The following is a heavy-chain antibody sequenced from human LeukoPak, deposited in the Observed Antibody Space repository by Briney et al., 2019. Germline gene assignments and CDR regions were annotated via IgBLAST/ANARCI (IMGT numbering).Heavy chain of an antibody. J-gene: IGHJ4*02. Sequence: GGSLRLSCAASGLTFSSYWMSWVRQAPGKGLERVSSIGAGDKYTYYGDSVKGRFTISRDNSKNTLYLQMNSLRAEDTAVYYCATEAYYYDSSGSYYFDYWGQGTLVTVSS. V-gene: IGHV3-23*01. CDR3: ATEAYYYDSSGSYYFDY. D-gene: IGHD3-22*01. CDR2: IGAGDKYT. CDR1: GLTFSSYW.